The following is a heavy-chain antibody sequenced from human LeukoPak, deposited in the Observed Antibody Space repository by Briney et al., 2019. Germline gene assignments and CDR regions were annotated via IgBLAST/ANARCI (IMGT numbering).Heavy chain of an antibody. D-gene: IGHD3-9*01. J-gene: IGHJ3*02. CDR3: ASVYYDILTGVFDAFDI. V-gene: IGHV4-4*02. Sequence: SETLSLTCAVSGASVSSTNWWSWVRQPPGKGLEWIGEISYSGRTNYNSSLTSRLTISVDNSKNHFSLKLTSVTAADTAVYYCASVYYDILTGVFDAFDIWGQGTMVTVSS. CDR2: ISYSGRT. CDR1: GASVSSTNW.